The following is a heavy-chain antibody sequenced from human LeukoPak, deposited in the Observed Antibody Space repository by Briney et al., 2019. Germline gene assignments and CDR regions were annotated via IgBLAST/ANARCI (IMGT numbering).Heavy chain of an antibody. CDR3: ARGGWVVVTASFDY. V-gene: IGHV3-33*01. J-gene: IGHJ4*02. CDR1: GFTFSSYG. D-gene: IGHD2-21*02. Sequence: GRSLRLSCAASGFTFSSYGMHWVRQAPGKGLEWVAVIWYDGSNKYYADSVKGRFTISRDNSKNTLYLQMNSLRAEDTAVYYCARGGWVVVTASFDYWGQGTLVTVSS. CDR2: IWYDGSNK.